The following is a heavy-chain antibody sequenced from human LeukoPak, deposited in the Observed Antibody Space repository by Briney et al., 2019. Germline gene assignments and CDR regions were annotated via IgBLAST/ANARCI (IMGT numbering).Heavy chain of an antibody. CDR3: AREGVTVFGVVIEYYYYYMDV. CDR2: ISAYNGNT. J-gene: IGHJ6*03. Sequence: ASVKVSCKASGYTFTSYGISWVRQAPGQGLEWMGWISAYNGNTNYAQKLQGRVTMTTDTSTSTAYMELRSLRSDDTAVYYCAREGVTVFGVVIEYYYYYMDVWGKGTTVTVSS. CDR1: GYTFTSYG. D-gene: IGHD3-3*01. V-gene: IGHV1-18*01.